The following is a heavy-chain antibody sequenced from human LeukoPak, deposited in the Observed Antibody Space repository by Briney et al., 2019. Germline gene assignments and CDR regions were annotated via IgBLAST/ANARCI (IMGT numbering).Heavy chain of an antibody. D-gene: IGHD3-3*01. V-gene: IGHV3-66*02. CDR1: GFTVSSNY. CDR3: ARGRGITIFSYYYYYMDV. Sequence: PGGSLRLSCAASGFTVSSNYMSWVRQAQGKWLEWVSVIYSGGSTYYADSVKGRLTISRDNSKNTLYLQMNSLRAEDTAVYYFARGRGITIFSYYYYYMDVWGKGTTVTVSS. J-gene: IGHJ6*03. CDR2: IYSGGST.